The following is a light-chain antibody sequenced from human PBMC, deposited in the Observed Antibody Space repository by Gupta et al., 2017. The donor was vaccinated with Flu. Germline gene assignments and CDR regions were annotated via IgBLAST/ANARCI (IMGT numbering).Light chain of an antibody. CDR2: EAS. Sequence: IVLSQPPATLSLSPGERTTLSCSASSSVSNYLAWYQQKPGQAPRRLIYEASYRATGVPARFSGSGSGTDFALTISSVEAEDVGVYYCKQRTKWLLTFGEGTKVEV. V-gene: IGKV3-11*01. CDR3: KQRTKWLLT. CDR1: SSVSNY. J-gene: IGKJ4*02.